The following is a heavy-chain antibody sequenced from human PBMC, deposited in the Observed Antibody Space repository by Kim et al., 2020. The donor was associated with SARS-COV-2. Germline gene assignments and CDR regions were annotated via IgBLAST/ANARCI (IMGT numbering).Heavy chain of an antibody. V-gene: IGHV3-23*01. CDR3: AKGTGSVDAFDI. J-gene: IGHJ3*02. D-gene: IGHD3-10*01. Sequence: YYADSVKDRFTISRDNSKNTLYLQMNSLRAEDTAVYYCAKGTGSVDAFDIWGQGTMVTVSS.